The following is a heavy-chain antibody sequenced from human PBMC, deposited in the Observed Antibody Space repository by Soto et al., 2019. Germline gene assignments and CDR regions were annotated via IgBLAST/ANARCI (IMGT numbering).Heavy chain of an antibody. CDR2: IWYDGSNK. Sequence: QVQLVESGGGVVQPGRSLRLSCAASGFTFSSYGMHWVRQAPGKGLEWVAVIWYDGSNKYYADSVKGRFTISRDNSKNTLYLQMNSLRAEDTAVYYCAGGGGSQYGMDVWGQGTTVTVSS. J-gene: IGHJ6*02. CDR1: GFTFSSYG. D-gene: IGHD2-15*01. CDR3: AGGGGSQYGMDV. V-gene: IGHV3-33*01.